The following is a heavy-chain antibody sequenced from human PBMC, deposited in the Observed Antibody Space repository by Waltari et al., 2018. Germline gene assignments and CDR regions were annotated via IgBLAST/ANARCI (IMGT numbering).Heavy chain of an antibody. V-gene: IGHV4-59*01. J-gene: IGHJ4*02. Sequence: QVQLQESGPGLVKPSETLSLTCTVSGGSISRYYCSWIRQPPGKGLEWIGYIYYSGSTNYNPSLKSRVTISVDTSKNQFSLKLSSVTAADTAVYYCARARGYNWNSELFDYWGQGTLVTVSS. D-gene: IGHD1-7*01. CDR2: IYYSGST. CDR1: GGSISRYY. CDR3: ARARGYNWNSELFDY.